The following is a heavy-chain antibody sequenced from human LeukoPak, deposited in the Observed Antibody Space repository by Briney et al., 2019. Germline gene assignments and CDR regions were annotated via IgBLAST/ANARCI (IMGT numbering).Heavy chain of an antibody. D-gene: IGHD2-2*01. V-gene: IGHV1-2*02. CDR1: GYTFTGYY. J-gene: IGHJ4*02. CDR2: INPNSGGT. CDR3: AALYCSTTSCPDF. Sequence: GASVKVSCKASGYTFTGYYMHWVRQAPGQGLEWMGWINPNSGGTNFAQKFQGRVTMTRDTSISTAYMELSRLRSDDTAVYYCAALYCSTTSCPDFWGQGTLVTVSS.